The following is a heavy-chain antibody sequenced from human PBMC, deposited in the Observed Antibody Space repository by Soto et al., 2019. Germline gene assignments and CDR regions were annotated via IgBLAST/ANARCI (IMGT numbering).Heavy chain of an antibody. J-gene: IGHJ6*02. Sequence: SVKVSCKDCGGSFSSYAISWVRQAPGQGLEWMGGIIPIFGTANYAQKFQGRVTITADESTSTAYMELSSLRSEDTAVYYCARIVVPAAMYYYYYGMDVWGQGTTVTVSS. CDR3: ARIVVPAAMYYYYYGMDV. D-gene: IGHD2-2*01. CDR2: IIPIFGTA. CDR1: GGSFSSYA. V-gene: IGHV1-69*13.